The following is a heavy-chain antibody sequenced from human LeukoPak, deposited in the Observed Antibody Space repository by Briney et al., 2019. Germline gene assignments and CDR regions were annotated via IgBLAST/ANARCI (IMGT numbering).Heavy chain of an antibody. CDR2: IYTSGST. D-gene: IGHD3-16*01. CDR1: GGSISSGSYY. CDR3: ARDLDGGFDD. J-gene: IGHJ4*02. Sequence: KSSETLSLTCTVSGGSISSGSYYWSWIRQPAGKGLEWIGRIYTSGSTNYNPSLKSRVTISVDTSKNQFSLKLSSVTAADTAVYYCARDLDGGFDDWGQGTLVTVSS. V-gene: IGHV4-61*02.